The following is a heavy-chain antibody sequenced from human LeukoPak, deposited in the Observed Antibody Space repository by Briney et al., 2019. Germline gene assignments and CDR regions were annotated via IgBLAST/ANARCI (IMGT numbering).Heavy chain of an antibody. CDR1: GFTFSSYW. CDR2: IKQDGSEK. V-gene: IGHV3-7*01. Sequence: GGSLRLSCAASGFTFSSYWMSWVRQAPGKGLEWVANIKQDGSEKYYVDSVKGRLTISRDNAKNSLYLQMNSLRAEDTAVYYCARVPTYTGSYYNYWGQGTLVTVSS. D-gene: IGHD1-26*01. CDR3: ARVPTYTGSYYNY. J-gene: IGHJ4*02.